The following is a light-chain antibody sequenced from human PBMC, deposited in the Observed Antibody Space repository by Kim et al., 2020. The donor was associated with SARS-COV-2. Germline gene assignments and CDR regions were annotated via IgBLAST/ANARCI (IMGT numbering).Light chain of an antibody. CDR1: QGISNY. J-gene: IGKJ5*01. V-gene: IGKV1-27*01. CDR3: QKYNSAPNT. CDR2: AAS. Sequence: ASVGDRVTITCRASQGISNYLAWYQQKPGKVPKLLIYAASTLQSGVPSRFSGSGSGTDFTLTISSLQPEDVATYYCQKYNSAPNTFGQGTRLEIK.